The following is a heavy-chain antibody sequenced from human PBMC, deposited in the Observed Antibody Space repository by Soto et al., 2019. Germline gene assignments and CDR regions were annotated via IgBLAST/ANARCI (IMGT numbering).Heavy chain of an antibody. CDR1: GYTFTSYG. J-gene: IGHJ4*02. CDR3: AREALEWELITFAY. D-gene: IGHD1-26*01. V-gene: IGHV1-18*01. CDR2: ISAYNGNT. Sequence: ASVKVSCKASGYTFTSYGISWVRQAPGQGLEWMGWISAYNGNTNYAQKLQGRVTMTTDTSTSTAYMELRSLRSDDTAVYYCAREALEWELITFAYWGQGTLVTVSS.